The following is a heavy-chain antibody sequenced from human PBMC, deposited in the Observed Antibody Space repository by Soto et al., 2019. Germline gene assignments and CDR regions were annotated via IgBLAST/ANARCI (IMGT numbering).Heavy chain of an antibody. J-gene: IGHJ4*02. D-gene: IGHD1-7*01. CDR3: ARNPENWNYYFDY. CDR1: GGSISSGGYY. V-gene: IGHV4-31*03. CDR2: IYYSGST. Sequence: KTSETLSLTCTVSGGSISSGGYYWSWIRQHPGKGLEWIGYIYYSGSTYYNPSLKSRVTISVDTSKNQFSLKLSSVTAADTAVYYCARNPENWNYYFDYWGQGTLVTVSS.